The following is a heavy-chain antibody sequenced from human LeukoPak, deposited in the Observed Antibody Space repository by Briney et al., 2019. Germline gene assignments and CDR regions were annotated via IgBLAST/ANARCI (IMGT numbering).Heavy chain of an antibody. CDR3: ATVSDAGAVAGTIGL. J-gene: IGHJ4*02. Sequence: ASVKVSCKVSGYTLTELSMHWVRQAPGKGLEWMGGFDPEDGETIYAQKFQGRVTMTEDTSTDTAYMELSSLRSEDTAVYYCATVSDAGAVAGTIGLWGQGTLVTVSS. D-gene: IGHD6-19*01. CDR1: GYTLTELS. V-gene: IGHV1-24*01. CDR2: FDPEDGET.